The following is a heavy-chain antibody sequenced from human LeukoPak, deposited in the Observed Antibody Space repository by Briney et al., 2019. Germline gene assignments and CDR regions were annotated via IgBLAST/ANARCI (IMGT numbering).Heavy chain of an antibody. Sequence: AASVKVSCKASGYSFTGHYMHWVRQAPGQGLEWMGWINPKSGGTNYAQKLQGRVTMTTDTSTSTAYMELRSLRSDDTAVYYCARAWASSSWYGRQAPLPGYNWFDPWGQGTLVTVSS. J-gene: IGHJ5*02. CDR2: INPKSGGT. CDR1: GYSFTGHY. D-gene: IGHD6-13*01. CDR3: ARAWASSSWYGRQAPLPGYNWFDP. V-gene: IGHV1-2*02.